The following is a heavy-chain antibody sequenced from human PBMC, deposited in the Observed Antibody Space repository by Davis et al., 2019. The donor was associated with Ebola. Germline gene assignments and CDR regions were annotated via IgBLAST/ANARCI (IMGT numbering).Heavy chain of an antibody. Sequence: GESLKISCAASGFTFSSYGMHWVRQAPGKGLEWVAVISYDGSNKYYVDSVKGRFTISRDNAKNSLYLQMNSLRAEDTAVYYCARDVIVGATAAAFDIWGQGTMVTVSS. CDR3: ARDVIVGATAAAFDI. D-gene: IGHD1-26*01. J-gene: IGHJ3*02. V-gene: IGHV3-30*03. CDR2: ISYDGSNK. CDR1: GFTFSSYG.